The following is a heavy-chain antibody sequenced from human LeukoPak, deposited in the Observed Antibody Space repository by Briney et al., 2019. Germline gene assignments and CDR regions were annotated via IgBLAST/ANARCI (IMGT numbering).Heavy chain of an antibody. Sequence: GGSLRLSCAASGFTFSTYAMSWVRQAPGKGLEWVSAIGGSGGSTYYADSVKGRFTISRDNSKNTLYLQMNSLRAEDTAVYYCAKAPGAQPRESDYWGQGTLVTVSS. CDR3: AKAPGAQPRESDY. D-gene: IGHD1-26*01. CDR1: GFTFSTYA. V-gene: IGHV3-23*01. J-gene: IGHJ4*02. CDR2: IGGSGGST.